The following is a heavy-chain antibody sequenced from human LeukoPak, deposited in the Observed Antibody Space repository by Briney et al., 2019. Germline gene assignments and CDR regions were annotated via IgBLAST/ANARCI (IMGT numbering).Heavy chain of an antibody. CDR2: IWYDGSNI. CDR1: GTSFTSHG. V-gene: IGHV3-33*01. CDR3: ARARNDYDSNGFSLLDY. J-gene: IGHJ4*02. D-gene: IGHD3-22*01. Sequence: PGGSLRLSCAASGTSFTSHGMHWVRKAPGKGLEWVAVIWYDGSNIYYTDSVKGRFTISRDNSKNTLYLQMNSLRAGDTALYYSARARNDYDSNGFSLLDYWGQGTLVTVSS.